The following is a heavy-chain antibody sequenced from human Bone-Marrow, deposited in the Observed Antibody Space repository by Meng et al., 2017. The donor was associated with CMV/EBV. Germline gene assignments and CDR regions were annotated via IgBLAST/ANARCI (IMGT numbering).Heavy chain of an antibody. V-gene: IGHV1-8*03. CDR1: GYTFTSYD. D-gene: IGHD3-16*01. J-gene: IGHJ6*02. CDR3: ARFRGGYYYYGMVV. CDR2: MNPDSGNT. Sequence: ASVKVSCKASGYTFTSYDINWVRQATGQGLEWMGRMNPDSGNTDYAQKFQGRVAITRNTTVSTAYMELSSLRSEDTAVYYCARFRGGYYYYGMVVWGQGTTVTVSS.